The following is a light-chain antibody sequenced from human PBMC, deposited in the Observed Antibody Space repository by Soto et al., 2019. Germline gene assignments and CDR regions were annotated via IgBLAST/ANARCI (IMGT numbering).Light chain of an antibody. V-gene: IGKV3-20*01. CDR2: GAS. CDR3: QQYGSSPRIT. Sequence: EIVLTQSPGTLSLSPGERATLSCRASQSVSSSYLAWYQQKPGQAPRLLIYGASSRATGIPARFSGSGSGTDFTLTISSLGPEDFAVYYCQQYGSSPRITFGQGTRLEIK. J-gene: IGKJ5*01. CDR1: QSVSSSY.